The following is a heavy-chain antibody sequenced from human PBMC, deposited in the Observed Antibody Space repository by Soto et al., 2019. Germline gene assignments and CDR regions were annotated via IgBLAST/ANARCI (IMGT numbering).Heavy chain of an antibody. CDR2: IYYSGST. CDR1: GGSISSYY. V-gene: IGHV4-59*01. CDR3: ARDYSGYDEYNWFDP. J-gene: IGHJ5*02. D-gene: IGHD5-12*01. Sequence: QVQLQESGPGLVKPSETLSLTCTVSGGSISSYYWSWIRQPPGKGLEWIGYIYYSGSTNYNPSLKSRVTISVDTSKYQFSLKLSSVTAADTAVYYCARDYSGYDEYNWFDPWGQGTLVTVSS.